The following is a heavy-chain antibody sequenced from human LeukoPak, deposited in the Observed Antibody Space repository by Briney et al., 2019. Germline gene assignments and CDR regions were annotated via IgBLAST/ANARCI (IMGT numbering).Heavy chain of an antibody. Sequence: SQTLSLTCAISGESVSSNSVAWNWIRQSPSRDLEWLGRTYYRSKWYNDYAVSVKSRITINPDTSKNQFSLQLKSVTPEDTAVYYCAREGWQRDAFDIWGQGTMVIVSS. D-gene: IGHD5-24*01. CDR1: GESVSSNSVA. CDR3: AREGWQRDAFDI. CDR2: TYYRSKWYN. V-gene: IGHV6-1*01. J-gene: IGHJ3*02.